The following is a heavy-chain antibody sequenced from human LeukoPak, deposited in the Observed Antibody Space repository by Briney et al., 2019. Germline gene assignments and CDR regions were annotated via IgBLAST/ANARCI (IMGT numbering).Heavy chain of an antibody. CDR1: GGSISSGSYY. J-gene: IGHJ4*01. CDR3: ARGGVAARDFDS. CDR2: IYTSGST. D-gene: IGHD6-6*01. V-gene: IGHV4-61*02. Sequence: SETLSLTCTVSGGSISSGSYYWSWIRQPAGKGLEWIGRIYTSGSTNYNPSLKSRVTRSVDTSKNQFSLKLSSVTAADTAVYYCARGGVAARDFDSWGQGTLVTVSS.